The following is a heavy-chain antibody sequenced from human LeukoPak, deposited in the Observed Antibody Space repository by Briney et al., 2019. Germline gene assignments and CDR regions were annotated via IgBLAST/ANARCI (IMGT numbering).Heavy chain of an antibody. D-gene: IGHD3-9*01. V-gene: IGHV4-39*01. CDR3: ARLSKGRYFDYIFDY. CDR2: IYYTWRT. J-gene: IGHJ4*02. Sequence: PSETLSLTCTVSGGSVYSVSSSTDSWGWIRQPPGKGLEWIGNIYYTWRTYYNPSLKSRGTMSVDTSKTQFSLKVSSVTAADTAVYYCARLSKGRYFDYIFDYWGQGTLVTVSS. CDR1: GGSVYSVSSSTDS.